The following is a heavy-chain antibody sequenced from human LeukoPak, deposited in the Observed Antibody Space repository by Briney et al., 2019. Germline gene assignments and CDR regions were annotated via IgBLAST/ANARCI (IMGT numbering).Heavy chain of an antibody. CDR2: ISSSSGYI. Sequence: GGSLRLSCAASGFTFSIYTMNWVRQAPGKGLEWVASISSSSGYIYYAASVKGRLTISRDNAKNSLYLQMNSLRAEDTAVYYCVRDYENLTGSKTRFHYWGQGTLVTVSS. D-gene: IGHD3-9*01. CDR1: GFTFSIYT. V-gene: IGHV3-21*01. CDR3: VRDYENLTGSKTRFHY. J-gene: IGHJ4*02.